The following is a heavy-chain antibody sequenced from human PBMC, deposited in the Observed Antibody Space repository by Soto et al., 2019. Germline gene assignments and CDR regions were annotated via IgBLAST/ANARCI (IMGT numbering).Heavy chain of an antibody. CDR2: ISWNSGNI. J-gene: IGHJ4*02. CDR3: AKGRWDYFDY. Sequence: GGSLRLSCAASGFTFDDYAMHWVRQAPGKGLEWVSGISWNSGNIGYADSVKGRFTISGDNAKNSLYLQMNSLRGEDTALYYCAKGRWDYFDYWGQGTLVTV. CDR1: GFTFDDYA. D-gene: IGHD1-26*01. V-gene: IGHV3-9*01.